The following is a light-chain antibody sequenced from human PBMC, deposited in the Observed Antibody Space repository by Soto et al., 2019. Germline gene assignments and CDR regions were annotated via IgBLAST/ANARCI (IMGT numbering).Light chain of an antibody. CDR3: SSYTSSSTRV. CDR1: TSNIGADYD. Sequence: QSVLAQPPSVSGAPGQRVTISCSGTTSNIGADYDVQWYRQLPGTAPKLLIHGNTNRPSGVPDRFSGSKSGTSASLAITGLQSEDEADYYCSSYTSSSTRVFGTGTKLTVL. CDR2: GNT. J-gene: IGLJ1*01. V-gene: IGLV1-40*01.